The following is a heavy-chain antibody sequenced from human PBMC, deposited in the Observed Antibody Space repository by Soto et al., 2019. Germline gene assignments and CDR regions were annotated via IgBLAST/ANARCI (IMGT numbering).Heavy chain of an antibody. D-gene: IGHD6-13*01. Sequence: GESLKISCKGSGYSFTSYWIGWVRQMPGKGLEWMGIIYPGDSDTRYSPSFQGQVTISADKSISTAYLQWSSLKASDTAMYYCARTSAGGKYYYGMDGWGQGTTVTFSS. CDR1: GYSFTSYW. CDR2: IYPGDSDT. CDR3: ARTSAGGKYYYGMDG. J-gene: IGHJ6*02. V-gene: IGHV5-51*01.